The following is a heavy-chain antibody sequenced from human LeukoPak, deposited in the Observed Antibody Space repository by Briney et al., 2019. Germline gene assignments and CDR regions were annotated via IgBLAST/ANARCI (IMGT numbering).Heavy chain of an antibody. J-gene: IGHJ4*02. D-gene: IGHD3-16*01. CDR3: AREVGERLPAGL. V-gene: IGHV1-69*04. CDR2: ITPILGIA. CDR1: RGTFSSYT. Sequence: SSVKVSCKASRGTFSSYTISWVRQAPGQGLEWMGRITPILGIANYAQKFQGRVTITAGKSTSTAYMELSSLRSEDTAVYYCAREVGERLPAGLWGQGTLVSVSS.